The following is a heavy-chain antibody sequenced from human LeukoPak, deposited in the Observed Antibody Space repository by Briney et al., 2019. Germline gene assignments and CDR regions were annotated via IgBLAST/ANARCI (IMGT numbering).Heavy chain of an antibody. CDR2: ISYDGGNI. CDR1: GFTFDAYA. CDR3: AQDPPFGSGWAQNHFDY. J-gene: IGHJ4*02. V-gene: IGHV3-30*04. D-gene: IGHD6-19*01. Sequence: PGGSLRLSCAPSGFTFDAYAMRWVRQAPGKGLEWVALISYDGGNIYYSDSVQGRFTISRDNSKNTLYLQMNTLRPEDTAIYYCAQDPPFGSGWAQNHFDYWGQGTLVTVSS.